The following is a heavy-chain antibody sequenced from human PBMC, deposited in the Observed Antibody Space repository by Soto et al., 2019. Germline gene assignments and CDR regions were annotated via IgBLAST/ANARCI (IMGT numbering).Heavy chain of an antibody. Sequence: PSETLSLTCAVSGGSISSGGYSWSWIRQPPGKGLEWIGYIYHSGSTYYNPSLKSRVTISVDRSKNQFSLKLSPVTAADTAVYYCALADDYDSSGYVTWGQGTLVTVSS. CDR2: IYHSGST. D-gene: IGHD3-22*01. V-gene: IGHV4-30-2*01. CDR3: ALADDYDSSGYVT. J-gene: IGHJ5*02. CDR1: GGSISSGGYS.